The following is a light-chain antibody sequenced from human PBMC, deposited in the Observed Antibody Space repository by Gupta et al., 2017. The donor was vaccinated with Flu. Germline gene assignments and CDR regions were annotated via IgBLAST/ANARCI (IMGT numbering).Light chain of an antibody. J-gene: IGKJ2*01. CDR3: QQDVHWPYT. Sequence: DIQMTQSPYTLSASVGDRVTITCRASHSISSWLAWYQQKPGKAPKLLIYKASTLESGVPSGFSGSGSGTEFTLTISSLQPDDFATYYCQQDVHWPYTFGQGTKMEIK. V-gene: IGKV1-5*03. CDR2: KAS. CDR1: HSISSW.